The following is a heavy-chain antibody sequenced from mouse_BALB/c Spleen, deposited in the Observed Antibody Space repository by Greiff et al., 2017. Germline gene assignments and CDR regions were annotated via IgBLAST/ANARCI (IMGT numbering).Heavy chain of an antibody. CDR3: ARGGDYFDY. J-gene: IGHJ2*01. V-gene: IGHV5-6-5*01. CDR2: ISSGGST. CDR1: GFTFSSYA. Sequence: EVKVVESGGGLVKPGGSLKLSCAASGFTFSSYAMCWVRQTPEKRLEWVASISSGGSTYYPDSVKGRFTISRDNARNILYLQMSSLRSEDTAMYYCARGGDYFDYWGQGTTLTVSS.